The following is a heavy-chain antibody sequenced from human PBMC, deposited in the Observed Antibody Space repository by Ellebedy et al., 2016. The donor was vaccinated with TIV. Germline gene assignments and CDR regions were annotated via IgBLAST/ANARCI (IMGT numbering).Heavy chain of an antibody. CDR3: ARERLPYYYMDV. V-gene: IGHV1-18*01. CDR2: ISAYNGNT. J-gene: IGHJ6*03. D-gene: IGHD5-12*01. Sequence: ASVKVSXXASGYTFTSYGISWVRQAPGQGLEWMGWISAYNGNTNYAQKLQGRVTMTTDTSTSTAYMELRSLRSDDTAVYYCARERLPYYYMDVWGKGTTVTVSS. CDR1: GYTFTSYG.